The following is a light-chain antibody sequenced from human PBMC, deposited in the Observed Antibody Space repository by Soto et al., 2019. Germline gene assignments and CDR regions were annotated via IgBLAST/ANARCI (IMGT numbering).Light chain of an antibody. CDR2: DTS. V-gene: IGKV3-15*01. J-gene: IGKJ1*01. CDR3: QEYIQWPPGM. CDR1: QVVSSR. Sequence: DIVVTQSPATLSASPGERVTLSCRASQVVSSRLAWYQQRPGQVPRLLIYDTSTRAPGISARFSGSGYGTEFTLTISSLQSEDFAVYYCQEYIQWPPGMFGPGPTVDIK.